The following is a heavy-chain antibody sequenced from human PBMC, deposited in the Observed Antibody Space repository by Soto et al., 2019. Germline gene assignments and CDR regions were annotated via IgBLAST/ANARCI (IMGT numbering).Heavy chain of an antibody. D-gene: IGHD3-3*01. J-gene: IGHJ5*02. CDR1: GYTFTIYG. CDR2: ISAYNGNT. V-gene: IGHV1-18*01. CDR3: ARVKLRFLEWLSGWFDP. Sequence: ASVKVSCKASGYTFTIYGISWVLQAPGQGLEWMGWISAYNGNTNYAQKLQGRVTMTTDTSTNTAYMELRSLRSDDTAVYYCARVKLRFLEWLSGWFDPWGQGTLVTVSS.